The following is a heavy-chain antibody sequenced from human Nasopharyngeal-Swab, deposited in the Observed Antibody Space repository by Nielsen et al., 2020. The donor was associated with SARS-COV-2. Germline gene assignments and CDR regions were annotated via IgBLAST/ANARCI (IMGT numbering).Heavy chain of an antibody. J-gene: IGHJ1*01. CDR1: GYTFTSYD. CDR3: ARVDDIVVVVAATLHQYFQH. CDR2: MNPNSGNT. Sequence: SVKVSCKASGYTFTSYDINWVRQATGQGLEWMGWMNPNSGNTGYAQKFQGRVTMTRNTSISTAYMELSSLRSEDTAVYYCARVDDIVVVVAATLHQYFQHWGQGTLVTVSS. D-gene: IGHD2-15*01. V-gene: IGHV1-8*01.